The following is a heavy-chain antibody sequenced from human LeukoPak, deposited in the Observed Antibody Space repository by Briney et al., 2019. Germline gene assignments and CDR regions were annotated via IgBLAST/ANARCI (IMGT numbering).Heavy chain of an antibody. CDR3: ARARYSGSYRPYYFDY. Sequence: SETLSLTCTVSGGSISSYYWSWIRQPAGKGLEWIGRIYTSGSTNYNPSLKSRVTMSVDTSKNQFSLKLSSVTAADTAVYYCARARYSGSYRPYYFDYWDQGTLVTVSS. D-gene: IGHD1-26*01. CDR1: GGSISSYY. J-gene: IGHJ4*02. V-gene: IGHV4-4*07. CDR2: IYTSGST.